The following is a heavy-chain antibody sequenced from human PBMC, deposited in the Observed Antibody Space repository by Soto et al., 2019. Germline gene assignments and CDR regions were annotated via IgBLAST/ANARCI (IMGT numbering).Heavy chain of an antibody. Sequence: QVHLVQSGAEVKKPGASVKVSCKPSGSTFTNYAVHWVRQAPGQRLEWMGWINVGDGNTKYSQNFQGRVAISRDTSANTAYMELSSLRSEDTGVYYCAGAVDSNWIDPWGQGTLVTVSS. CDR2: INVGDGNT. J-gene: IGHJ5*02. V-gene: IGHV1-3*01. D-gene: IGHD5-12*01. CDR3: AGAVDSNWIDP. CDR1: GSTFTNYA.